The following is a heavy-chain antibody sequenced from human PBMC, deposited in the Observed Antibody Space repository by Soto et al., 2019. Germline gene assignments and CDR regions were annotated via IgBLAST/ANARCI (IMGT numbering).Heavy chain of an antibody. CDR2: IWYDGSNK. D-gene: IGHD6-13*01. Sequence: GGSLRLSCAASGFTFSSYGMHWVRQAPGKGLEWVAVIWYDGSNKYYADSVKGRFTISRDNSKNTLYLQMNSLRAEDTAVYYCAREQQLVLFNSASFDYWGQGTLVTVSS. CDR1: GFTFSSYG. J-gene: IGHJ4*02. CDR3: AREQQLVLFNSASFDY. V-gene: IGHV3-33*01.